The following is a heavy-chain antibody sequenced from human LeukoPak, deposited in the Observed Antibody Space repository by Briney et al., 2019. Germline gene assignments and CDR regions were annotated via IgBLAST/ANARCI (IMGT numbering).Heavy chain of an antibody. D-gene: IGHD2-15*01. V-gene: IGHV4-34*01. CDR3: ARGRYCSGGSCLPGDY. Sequence: SETLSLTCAVYGGSFSGYYWSWIRQPPGKGLEWIVEINHSGSTNYNPSLKSRVTISVDTSKNQFSLKLSSVTAADTAVYYCARGRYCSGGSCLPGDYWGQGTLVTVSS. J-gene: IGHJ4*02. CDR1: GGSFSGYY. CDR2: INHSGST.